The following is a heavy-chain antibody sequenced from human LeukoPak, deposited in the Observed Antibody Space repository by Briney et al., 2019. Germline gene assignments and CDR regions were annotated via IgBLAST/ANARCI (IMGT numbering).Heavy chain of an antibody. CDR2: IDPSDGST. J-gene: IGHJ4*02. CDR1: AYPFTTYY. V-gene: IGHV1-46*01. D-gene: IGHD6-19*01. CDR3: TRDSSRGWFSVDH. Sequence: ASVKVSCKTSAYPFTTYYMHWLRQAPGQGLEWMGVIDPSDGSTSYAQKFRGRLTMTRDTSTSTLYMDLSSLIFEDTALYFCTRDSSRGWFSVDHWGQGTLVTVSS.